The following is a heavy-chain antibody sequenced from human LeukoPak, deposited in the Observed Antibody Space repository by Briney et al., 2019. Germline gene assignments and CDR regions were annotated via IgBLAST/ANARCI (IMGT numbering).Heavy chain of an antibody. D-gene: IGHD6-13*01. CDR3: ARLGSSSWTGAFDI. CDR2: IYPGDSDT. CDR1: GYIFTNQW. Sequence: GESLKISCKGSGYIFTNQWIAWVRQIPGKGLEWMGIIYPGDSDTRYSPSFQGQVTISADKSISTAYLQWSSLKASDTAMYYCARLGSSSWTGAFDIWGQGTMVTASS. J-gene: IGHJ3*02. V-gene: IGHV5-51*01.